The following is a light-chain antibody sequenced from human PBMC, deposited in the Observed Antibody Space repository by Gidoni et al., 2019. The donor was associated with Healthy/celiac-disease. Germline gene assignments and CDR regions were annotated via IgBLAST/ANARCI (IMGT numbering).Light chain of an antibody. Sequence: EIVMTQSPATLSVSPGERATLSCRASQSVSSNLAWYQQKPGQAPRLLIYGASTRVTGIPARFSGSVSGTEFTLTISSLQSEDFAVYYCQQYNNWPPFTFGQXTRLEIK. V-gene: IGKV3-15*01. J-gene: IGKJ5*01. CDR3: QQYNNWPPFT. CDR2: GAS. CDR1: QSVSSN.